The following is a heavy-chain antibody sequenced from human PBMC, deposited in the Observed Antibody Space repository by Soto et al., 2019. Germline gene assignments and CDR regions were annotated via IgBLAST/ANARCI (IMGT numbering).Heavy chain of an antibody. Sequence: QVQLVESGGGVVQPGRSLRLSCAASGFTFSSYAMHWVRQAPGKGLEWVAVISYDGSNKYYADSVKGRFTISRDNSKNTLYLQMNSLRAEDTAVYYCASEPDPSGPEADSGSYWYFDYWGQGTLVTVSS. D-gene: IGHD1-26*01. CDR1: GFTFSSYA. J-gene: IGHJ4*02. CDR3: ASEPDPSGPEADSGSYWYFDY. CDR2: ISYDGSNK. V-gene: IGHV3-30-3*01.